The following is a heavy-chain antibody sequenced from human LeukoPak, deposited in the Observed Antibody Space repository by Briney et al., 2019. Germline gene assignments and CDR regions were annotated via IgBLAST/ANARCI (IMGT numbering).Heavy chain of an antibody. CDR3: ATYISGYYAFDI. V-gene: IGHV4-31*03. CDR1: GGSISSGGYY. D-gene: IGHD3-22*01. Sequence: SETLSLTCTVSGGSISSGGYYWSWIRQHPGKGLEWIGYIYYSGSTYYSPSLKSRVTISVDTSKNQFSLKLSSVTAADTAVYYCATYISGYYAFDIWGQGTMVTVSS. CDR2: IYYSGST. J-gene: IGHJ3*02.